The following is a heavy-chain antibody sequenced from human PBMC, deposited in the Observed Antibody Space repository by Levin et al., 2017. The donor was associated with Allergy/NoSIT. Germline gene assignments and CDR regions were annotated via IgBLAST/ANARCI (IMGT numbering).Heavy chain of an antibody. D-gene: IGHD6-13*01. CDR1: GGSISSSNW. CDR2: IYHSGST. Sequence: SETLSLTCAVSGGSISSSNWWSWVRQPPGKGLEWIGEIYHSGSTNYNPSLKSRVTISVDKSKNQFSLKLSSVTAADTAVYYCARVAAGIFRVYYYYMDGWGKGTTVTVSS. CDR3: ARVAAGIFRVYYYYMDG. J-gene: IGHJ6*03. V-gene: IGHV4-4*02.